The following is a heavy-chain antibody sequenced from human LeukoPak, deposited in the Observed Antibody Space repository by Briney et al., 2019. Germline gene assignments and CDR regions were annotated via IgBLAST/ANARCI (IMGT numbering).Heavy chain of an antibody. CDR1: GGSISSGSYY. CDR3: ARDPGRRYGGAYYFDY. V-gene: IGHV4-61*02. CDR2: VYTSGTT. J-gene: IGHJ4*02. Sequence: PSQTLSLTCTVSGGSISSGSYYWTWIRQPAGKGLEWIGRVYTSGTTNYNPSLQSRVTISVDTSKNQFSLRLSSVTAADTAVYYCARDPGRRYGGAYYFDYWGQGTLVTVSS. D-gene: IGHD3-16*01.